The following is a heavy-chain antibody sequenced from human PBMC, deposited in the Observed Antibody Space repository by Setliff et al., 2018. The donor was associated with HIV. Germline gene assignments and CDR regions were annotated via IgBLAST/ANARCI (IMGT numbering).Heavy chain of an antibody. CDR1: GFTFTDYI. V-gene: IGHV3-74*01. J-gene: IGHJ6*03. D-gene: IGHD2-21*01. CDR3: AKRRVCNTSCYIVDYMDV. CDR2: INSDGSDT. Sequence: PGGSLRLSCAGSGFTFTDYIMHWVRQVPGKGLVWVSRINSDGSDTRYADSVKGRFTISRDNAKNTLYLQMNSLRAEDTAIYYCAKRRVCNTSCYIVDYMDVWGKGTTVTVSS.